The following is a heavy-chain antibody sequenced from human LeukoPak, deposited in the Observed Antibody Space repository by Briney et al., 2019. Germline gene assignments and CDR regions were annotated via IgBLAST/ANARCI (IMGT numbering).Heavy chain of an antibody. CDR2: ISGSGGST. J-gene: IGHJ4*02. Sequence: GGSLRLSRAASGFTFSSYAMSWVRQAPGKGLEWVSAISGSGGSTYYADSVKGRFTISRDNSKNTLYLQMNSLRAEDTAVYYCAIDYRFLEWEMGRDWGQGTLVTVSS. D-gene: IGHD3-3*01. V-gene: IGHV3-23*01. CDR1: GFTFSSYA. CDR3: AIDYRFLEWEMGRD.